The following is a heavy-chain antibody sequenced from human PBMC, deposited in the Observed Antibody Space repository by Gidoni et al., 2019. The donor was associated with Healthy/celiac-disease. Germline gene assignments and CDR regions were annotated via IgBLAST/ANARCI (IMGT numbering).Heavy chain of an antibody. CDR1: GGSISSYY. V-gene: IGHV4-59*01. D-gene: IGHD3-3*01. CDR3: ARGDFWSGYRPFDY. Sequence: QVQLQESGPGLVKPSETLSLTCTVSGGSISSYYWSWIRQPPGKGLEWIGYIYYSGSTNYNPSLKSRVTISVDTSKNQFSLKLSSVTAADTAVYYCARGDFWSGYRPFDYWGQGTLVTVSS. J-gene: IGHJ4*02. CDR2: IYYSGST.